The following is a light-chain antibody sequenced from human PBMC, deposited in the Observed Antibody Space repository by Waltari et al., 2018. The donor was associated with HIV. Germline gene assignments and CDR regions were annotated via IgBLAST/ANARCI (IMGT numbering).Light chain of an antibody. CDR1: SSYIGAYNY. V-gene: IGLV2-8*01. J-gene: IGLJ3*02. CDR2: EVT. Sequence: QSSLTQPPSASGSPRQSVTISCTGTSSYIGAYNYVSWYQHHPGKAPKLMIHEVTRRPSVVPDRFAGSKAGNTASLSGVGRQAEDVTDDYCSSNAGSNRLFGGAIKVTVL. CDR3: SSNAGSNRL.